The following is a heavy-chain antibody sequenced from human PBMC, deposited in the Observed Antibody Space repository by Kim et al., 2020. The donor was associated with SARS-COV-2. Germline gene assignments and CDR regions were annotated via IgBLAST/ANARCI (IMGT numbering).Heavy chain of an antibody. CDR1: GYTFTGYY. J-gene: IGHJ6*02. CDR2: INPNSGGT. Sequence: ASVKVSCKASGYTFTGYYMHWVRQAPGQGLEWMGWINPNSGGTNYAQKFQGRVTMTRDTSISTAYMELSRLRSDDTAVYYCARDLGLTHYYYYGMDVWGQGTTVTVSS. V-gene: IGHV1-2*02. D-gene: IGHD7-27*01. CDR3: ARDLGLTHYYYYGMDV.